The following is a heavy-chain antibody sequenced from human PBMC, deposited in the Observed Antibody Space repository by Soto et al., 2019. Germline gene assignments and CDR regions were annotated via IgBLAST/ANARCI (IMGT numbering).Heavy chain of an antibody. D-gene: IGHD1-20*01. CDR1: GFTFSNAW. Sequence: GGSLRLSCAASGFTFSNAWMSWVRQAPGKGLEWVGRIKSKTDGGTTDYAAPVKGRFTISRDDSKNTLYLQMNSLKTEDTAVYYCTSHRYNGHPGAFDIWGQGTMVTVSS. J-gene: IGHJ3*02. CDR3: TSHRYNGHPGAFDI. V-gene: IGHV3-15*01. CDR2: IKSKTDGGTT.